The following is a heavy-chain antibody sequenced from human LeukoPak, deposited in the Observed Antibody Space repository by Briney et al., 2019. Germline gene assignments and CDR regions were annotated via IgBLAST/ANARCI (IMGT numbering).Heavy chain of an antibody. CDR2: ITGSSSYI. CDR1: GFTFSTYY. J-gene: IGHJ4*02. D-gene: IGHD6-6*01. CDR3: ASGFSSSPYFDY. V-gene: IGHV3-21*01. Sequence: GGSLRLSCAASGFTFSTYYMNCVRQAPGKGLEWVSFITGSSSYIYYTDSVKGRFTISRDNAKNSLFLQMNSLRDEDTAVYYCASGFSSSPYFDYWGQGTLVTVSS.